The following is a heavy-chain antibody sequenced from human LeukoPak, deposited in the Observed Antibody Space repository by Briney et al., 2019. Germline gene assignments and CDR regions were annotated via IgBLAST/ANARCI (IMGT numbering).Heavy chain of an antibody. D-gene: IGHD5-18*01. CDR2: ISWNSGNI. CDR3: ARPTWGYSYGPPRYMDV. V-gene: IGHV3-9*01. J-gene: IGHJ6*03. CDR1: GFTFDDYA. Sequence: PGRSLRLSCAASGFTFDDYAMHWVRQAPGQGLEWVSGISWNSGNIDYADVVKGRFTISRDSAKNSLYLQMNSLRAEDTAVYYCARPTWGYSYGPPRYMDVWGKGTTVTVSS.